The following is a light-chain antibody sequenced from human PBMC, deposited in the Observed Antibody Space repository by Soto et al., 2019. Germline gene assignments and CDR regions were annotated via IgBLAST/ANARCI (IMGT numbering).Light chain of an antibody. Sequence: DIQRTQSPSSLSVSVGDRVTITGRASQSSGGFLNCYQQKLGKSPTLLIYAASSLQSGVPCRFTGSRSGTDFTLTISSLQPEDFATYYCQQSYSTPLPCGGGTMVAIK. J-gene: IGKJ4*01. CDR3: QQSYSTPLP. CDR1: QSSGGF. V-gene: IGKV1-39*01. CDR2: AAS.